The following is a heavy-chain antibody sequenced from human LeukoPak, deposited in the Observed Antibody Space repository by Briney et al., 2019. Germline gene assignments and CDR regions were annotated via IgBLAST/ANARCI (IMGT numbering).Heavy chain of an antibody. Sequence: GRSLRLSCAASGFTFSSSWIHWVRQAPGKGLVWVSRLNSDVNGTNYADSVKGRFTVSRDNAKNSLYLQMNSLRAEDTAVYYCATYDSSGYFDAFDIWGQGTMVTVSS. V-gene: IGHV3-74*01. D-gene: IGHD3-22*01. J-gene: IGHJ3*02. CDR1: GFTFSSSW. CDR3: ATYDSSGYFDAFDI. CDR2: LNSDVNGT.